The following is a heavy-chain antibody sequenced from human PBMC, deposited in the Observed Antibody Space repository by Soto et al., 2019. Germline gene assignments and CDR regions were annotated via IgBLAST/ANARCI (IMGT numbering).Heavy chain of an antibody. D-gene: IGHD4-4*01. J-gene: IGHJ6*02. CDR1: GGSVSSGSCY. CDR2: IYYSGST. CDR3: ARGALQAESWYYYYYYGMDV. V-gene: IGHV4-61*01. Sequence: SETLSLTCTVSGGSVSSGSCYWSCNRQPPGKGLEWIGYIYYSGSTNYNPSLKSRVTISVDTSKNEFSLKLSSVTAADTAVYYCARGALQAESWYYYYYYGMDVWGQGTTVTVSS.